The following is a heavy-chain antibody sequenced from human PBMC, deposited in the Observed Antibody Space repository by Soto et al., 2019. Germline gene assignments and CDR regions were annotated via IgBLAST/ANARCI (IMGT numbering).Heavy chain of an antibody. Sequence: SETLSLTCTVSGGSISSSSYYWGWIRQPPGKGLEWIGSIYYSGSTYYNPSLKSRVTISVDTSKNQFSLKLSSVTAADTAVYYCAILPPPILTGNYYMDVWGKGTTVTVSS. J-gene: IGHJ6*03. CDR1: GGSISSSSYY. CDR2: IYYSGST. V-gene: IGHV4-39*01. D-gene: IGHD3-9*01. CDR3: AILPPPILTGNYYMDV.